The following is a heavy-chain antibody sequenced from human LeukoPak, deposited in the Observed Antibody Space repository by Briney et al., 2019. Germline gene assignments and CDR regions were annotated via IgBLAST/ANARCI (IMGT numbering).Heavy chain of an antibody. Sequence: GSLRLSCAASGFTFSTYGMHWVRQAPGKGLEWVAFIRYDENNKFYADSVKGRFTISRDNSKNTLYLQMNSLRAEDTAVYYCAKRDSGWYYFDYWGQGTLVTVSS. CDR2: IRYDENNK. CDR1: GFTFSTYG. CDR3: AKRDSGWYYFDY. D-gene: IGHD6-19*01. J-gene: IGHJ4*02. V-gene: IGHV3-30*02.